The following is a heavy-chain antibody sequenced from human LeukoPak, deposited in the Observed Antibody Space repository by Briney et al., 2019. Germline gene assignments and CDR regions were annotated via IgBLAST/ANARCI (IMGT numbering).Heavy chain of an antibody. CDR3: ARDTQDYYGSGSYNDY. D-gene: IGHD3-10*01. V-gene: IGHV4-4*07. J-gene: IGHJ4*02. Sequence: PSETLSLTCTVSGGSISSYYWSWIRQPAGKGLEWIGRIYTSGSTNYNPSLKSRVTMSVDTSKNQFSLKLSSVTAADTAVYYCARDTQDYYGSGSYNDYWGQGTLVTVSS. CDR2: IYTSGST. CDR1: GGSISSYY.